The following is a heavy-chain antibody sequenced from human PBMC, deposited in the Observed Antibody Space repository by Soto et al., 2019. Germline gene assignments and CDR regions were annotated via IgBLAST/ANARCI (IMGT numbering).Heavy chain of an antibody. CDR1: GGTFRSYA. CDR3: ARTLNFLVPKRGRGFDP. J-gene: IGHJ5*02. Sequence: QEQLVQSGAEVKKPGSSVKVSCKASGGTFRSYAISWVRQAAGQGLEWMGAIIPIFGTVTYAQKFQCRVTLTADESTGTFYMELSSLKSEDTAVYYCARTLNFLVPKRGRGFDPWGQGTLVTVSS. D-gene: IGHD3-16*01. V-gene: IGHV1-69*01. CDR2: IIPIFGTV.